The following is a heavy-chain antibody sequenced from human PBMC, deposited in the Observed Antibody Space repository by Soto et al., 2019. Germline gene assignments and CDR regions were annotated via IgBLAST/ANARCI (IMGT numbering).Heavy chain of an antibody. CDR3: ARPYSNRWSIFYCLDF. V-gene: IGHV3-48*02. CDR1: GFTFSTYS. J-gene: IGHJ6*02. D-gene: IGHD6-13*01. Sequence: EVQLVESGGRLVQPGGSLRLSCVASGFTFSTYSMNWVRQAPGKGLEWMSYISSSSDIIYYADSVKGRFTISRDNAKNSQSLQMKSLRDDDTAVYYWARPYSNRWSIFYCLDFWGQGTTVTVSS. CDR2: ISSSSDII.